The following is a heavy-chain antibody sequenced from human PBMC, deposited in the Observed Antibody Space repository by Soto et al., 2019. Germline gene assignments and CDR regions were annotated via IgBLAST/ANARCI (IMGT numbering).Heavy chain of an antibody. CDR1: GYTFTSYG. V-gene: IGHV1-18*01. J-gene: IGHJ4*02. CDR2: ISAYNGNT. D-gene: IGHD1-26*01. Sequence: QVQLVQSGAEVKKPGASVKVSCKASGYTFTSYGISWVRQAPGQGLEWMGWISAYNGNTNYAQKLQGRVTMTADTATSTAYRELRSLRSDDTAVYYCARDRGSYALDYWGQGTLVTVSS. CDR3: ARDRGSYALDY.